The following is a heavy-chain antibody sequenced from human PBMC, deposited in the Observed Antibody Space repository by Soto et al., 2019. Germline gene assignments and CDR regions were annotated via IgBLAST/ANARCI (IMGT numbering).Heavy chain of an antibody. J-gene: IGHJ4*02. CDR1: GGSISSGDYY. CDR3: ARDGSETLTGFDY. V-gene: IGHV4-30-4*01. CDR2: IYYSGST. Sequence: SETLSLTCTVSGGSISSGDYYWSWIRQPPGKGLEWIGYIYYSGSTYYNPSLKSRVTISVDTSKNQFSLKLSSVTAADTAVYYCARDGSETLTGFDYWGQGTLVTVS.